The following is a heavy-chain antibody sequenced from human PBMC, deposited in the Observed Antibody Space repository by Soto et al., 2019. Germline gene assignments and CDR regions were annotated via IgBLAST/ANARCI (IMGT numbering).Heavy chain of an antibody. V-gene: IGHV3-73*02. D-gene: IGHD3-22*01. CDR2: IRSKANSYAT. J-gene: IGHJ4*02. Sequence: EVQLVESGGGLVQPGGSLKLSCAASGFTFSGSAMHWVRQASGKGLEWVGRIRSKANSYATAYAASVKGRFTISRDDSKNTAYLHMNSLKTEDTAVYYCTRLLDVTMIVVDPYGFDYWGQGTLVTVSS. CDR3: TRLLDVTMIVVDPYGFDY. CDR1: GFTFSGSA.